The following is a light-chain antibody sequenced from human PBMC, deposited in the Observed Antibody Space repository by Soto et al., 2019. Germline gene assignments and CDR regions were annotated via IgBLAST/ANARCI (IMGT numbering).Light chain of an antibody. J-gene: IGKJ2*01. CDR2: ATS. Sequence: DIPMTQSPSSLSASVGDRVTITCRASQPISTYLNWYQQRPGKAPKFLIAATSTLQSGVPARFSGSGSGTGFTLTISTLPPEDVETYFCQQSYTSPFTFGQGTRLEI. CDR3: QQSYTSPFT. CDR1: QPISTY. V-gene: IGKV1-39*01.